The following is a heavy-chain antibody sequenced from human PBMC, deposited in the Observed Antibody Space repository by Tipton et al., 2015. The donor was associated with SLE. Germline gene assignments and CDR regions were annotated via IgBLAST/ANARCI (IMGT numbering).Heavy chain of an antibody. V-gene: IGHV4-4*07. Sequence: TLSLTCTVSGGSINNKNWSWIRQPAGKGLEWIGRIYPSGSTNYNPSLKSRLTMSVDTSKNQLSLKLSSVTAADTAVYYCVRLELPATKADYWGPGTLVTVSS. J-gene: IGHJ4*02. D-gene: IGHD5-24*01. CDR3: VRLELPATKADY. CDR1: GGSINNKN. CDR2: IYPSGST.